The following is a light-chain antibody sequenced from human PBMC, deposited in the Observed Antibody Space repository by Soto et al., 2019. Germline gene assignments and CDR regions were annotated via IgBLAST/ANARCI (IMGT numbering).Light chain of an antibody. J-gene: IGLJ7*01. CDR1: SSNIGAGYD. Sequence: QSVLTQPPSVSGAPGQRVTISCTGSSSNIGAGYDVHWYQQLPGTAPKLLIYGNSNRPSGVPDRFSGSKSGTSASLAITGLQAEDEADYYRQSYDSSLSGPHAVFGGGTQLTVL. CDR2: GNS. CDR3: QSYDSSLSGPHAV. V-gene: IGLV1-40*01.